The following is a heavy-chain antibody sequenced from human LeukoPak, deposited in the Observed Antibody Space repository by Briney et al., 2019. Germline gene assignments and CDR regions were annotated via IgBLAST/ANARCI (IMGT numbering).Heavy chain of an antibody. Sequence: SEALSLTCTVSGGSISSSSYYWGWIRQPPGKGLEWIGSIYYSGSTYYNPSLKSRVTISVDTSKNQFSLKLSSVTAADTAVYYCARIYGSGINDAFDIWGQGTMVTVSS. J-gene: IGHJ3*02. V-gene: IGHV4-39*01. CDR3: ARIYGSGINDAFDI. D-gene: IGHD3-10*01. CDR2: IYYSGST. CDR1: GGSISSSSYY.